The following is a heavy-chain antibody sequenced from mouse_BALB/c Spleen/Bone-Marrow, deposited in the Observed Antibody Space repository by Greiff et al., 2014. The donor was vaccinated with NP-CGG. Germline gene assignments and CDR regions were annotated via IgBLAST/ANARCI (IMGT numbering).Heavy chain of an antibody. Sequence: QVQLKESGAELVKPGASVKPSCKASGYTFTSYWMHWVKQRPGQGLEWIGEINPSNGRTNYNEKFKSKATLTVDKSSSTAYMQLSSLTSEDSAVYYCAIGLLGDYWGQGTSVTVSS. D-gene: IGHD2-10*01. CDR2: INPSNGRT. J-gene: IGHJ4*01. CDR3: AIGLLGDY. V-gene: IGHV1S81*02. CDR1: GYTFTSYW.